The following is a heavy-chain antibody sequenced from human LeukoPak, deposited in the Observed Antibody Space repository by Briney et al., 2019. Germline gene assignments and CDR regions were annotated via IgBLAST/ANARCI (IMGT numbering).Heavy chain of an antibody. D-gene: IGHD3-22*01. CDR1: GFTFDDYA. V-gene: IGHV3-9*03. Sequence: PGRSLRLSCAASGFTFDDYAMHWVRQAPGKGLEWVSGISWNSGSIGHADSVKGRFTISRDNAKNSLYLQMNSLRAEDMALYYCAKASVDSSGYYHGFDYWGQGTLVTVSS. CDR3: AKASVDSSGYYHGFDY. J-gene: IGHJ4*02. CDR2: ISWNSGSI.